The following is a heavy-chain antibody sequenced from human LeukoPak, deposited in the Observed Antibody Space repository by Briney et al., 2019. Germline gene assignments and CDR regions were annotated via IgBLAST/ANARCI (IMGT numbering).Heavy chain of an antibody. J-gene: IGHJ6*03. V-gene: IGHV1-2*02. Sequence: ASVKVSCKASGYTFTGYYMHWVRQAPGQGLEWMGWINPNSGGTNYAQKFQGRVTMTRDTSISTAYMALSRLRSDDTAVYYCARRGYSTPGYYYYMDVWGKGTTVPVSS. CDR1: GYTFTGYY. CDR3: ARRGYSTPGYYYYMDV. CDR2: INPNSGGT. D-gene: IGHD6-13*01.